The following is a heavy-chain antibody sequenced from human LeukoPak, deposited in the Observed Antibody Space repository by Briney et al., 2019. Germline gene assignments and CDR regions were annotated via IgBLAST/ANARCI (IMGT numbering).Heavy chain of an antibody. J-gene: IGHJ5*02. Sequence: GGSLRLSSAASGFTFSSYWMSWVRQAPGKGLEWVANIKQDGSEKYYVDSVKGRFTISRDNAKNSLYLQMNSLRAEDTAVYYCARETTVNWFDPWGQGTLVTVSS. D-gene: IGHD4-17*01. V-gene: IGHV3-7*01. CDR2: IKQDGSEK. CDR1: GFTFSSYW. CDR3: ARETTVNWFDP.